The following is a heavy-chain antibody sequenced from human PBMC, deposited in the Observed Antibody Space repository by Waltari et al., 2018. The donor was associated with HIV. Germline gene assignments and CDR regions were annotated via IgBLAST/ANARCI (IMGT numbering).Heavy chain of an antibody. CDR1: GYTFTRFP. D-gene: IGHD6-19*01. V-gene: IGHV7-4-1*02. Sequence: QVQLVQSGYEFKKPGASVKVSCTASGYTFTRFPLSLVRQAPGQGLEWMGWIDTDTGNPTYAQGFTGRFVLSLDTSVSTAYLQISSLKAEDTAVYYCARRDASGWFSFDYWGQGTLVTFSS. CDR2: IDTDTGNP. J-gene: IGHJ4*02. CDR3: ARRDASGWFSFDY.